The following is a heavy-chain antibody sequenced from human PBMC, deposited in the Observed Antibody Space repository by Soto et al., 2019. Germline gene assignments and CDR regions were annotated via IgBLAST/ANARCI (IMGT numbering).Heavy chain of an antibody. Sequence: ASVKVSCKASGYTLTGYYMHWVRQAPGRGLEGKGWINPNRGGTNYAQKYQGRVTMTRDTSIRTAYMELSRLRSDATAVYYCPRDRLPIVSTIYYLYGTDVWGQGTTVTVFS. CDR1: GYTLTGYY. D-gene: IGHD5-12*01. V-gene: IGHV1-2*02. CDR3: PRDRLPIVSTIYYLYGTDV. CDR2: INPNRGGT. J-gene: IGHJ6*02.